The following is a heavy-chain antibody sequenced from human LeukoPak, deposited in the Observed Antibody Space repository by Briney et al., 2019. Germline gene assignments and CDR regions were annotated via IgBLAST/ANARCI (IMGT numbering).Heavy chain of an antibody. J-gene: IGHJ3*02. Sequence: ASVKVSCKASGYTFTGYYMHWVRQAPGQGLEWMGWINPNSGGTNYAQKFQGRVTMTRDTSISTAYMELSRLRSDDTAVYYCARGPIWRYGFRQAFDIWGQGTMVTVSS. D-gene: IGHD1-1*01. V-gene: IGHV1-2*02. CDR1: GYTFTGYY. CDR3: ARGPIWRYGFRQAFDI. CDR2: INPNSGGT.